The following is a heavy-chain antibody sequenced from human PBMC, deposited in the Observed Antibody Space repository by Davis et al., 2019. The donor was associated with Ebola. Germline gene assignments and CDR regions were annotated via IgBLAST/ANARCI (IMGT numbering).Heavy chain of an antibody. CDR1: GFTFSSYG. V-gene: IGHV3-33*01. CDR3: AREVGPMHFDY. CDR2: IWYDGSNK. J-gene: IGHJ4*02. Sequence: GGSLRLSCAASGFTFSSYGMHWVRQAPGQGLEWVAVIWYDGSNKYYADSVKGRFTISRDNAKNSLYLQMNSLRAEDTAVYYCAREVGPMHFDYWGQGTLVTVSS. D-gene: IGHD1-26*01.